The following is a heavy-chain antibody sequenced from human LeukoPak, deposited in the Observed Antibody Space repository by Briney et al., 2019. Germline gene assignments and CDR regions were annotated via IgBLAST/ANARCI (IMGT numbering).Heavy chain of an antibody. Sequence: PSETLPLTCTVSGGSISSYYWSWIRQPPGKGLEWIGYIYYSGSTNYNPSLKSRVTISVDTSKNQFSLKLSSVTAADTAVYYCARGAYDFWSGSRNWFDPWGQGTLVTVSS. J-gene: IGHJ5*02. CDR1: GGSISSYY. CDR3: ARGAYDFWSGSRNWFDP. V-gene: IGHV4-59*01. D-gene: IGHD3-3*01. CDR2: IYYSGST.